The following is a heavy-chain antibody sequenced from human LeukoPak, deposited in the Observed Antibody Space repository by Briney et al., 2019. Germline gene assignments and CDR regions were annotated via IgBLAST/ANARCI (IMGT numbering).Heavy chain of an antibody. CDR2: IYLSGST. D-gene: IGHD2-2*02. V-gene: IGHV4-38-2*01. J-gene: IGHJ6*03. Sequence: KSSETLSLTCAVSGYSISSGYYWGWIRPPPGEGLEWMGSIYLSGSTYYNPSLKSRVTISVDTSKNQFSLKLSSVTAADTAVYYCARSCSSTGCYRGHYYYYYMVVWGKGTTVTASS. CDR3: ARSCSSTGCYRGHYYYYYMVV. CDR1: GYSISSGYY.